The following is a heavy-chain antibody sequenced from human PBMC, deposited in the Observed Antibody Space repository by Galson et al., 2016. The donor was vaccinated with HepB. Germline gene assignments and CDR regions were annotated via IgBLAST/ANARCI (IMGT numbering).Heavy chain of an antibody. CDR3: ARAPHDYGDYIDGFDV. V-gene: IGHV3-53*01. CDR1: GFSVSGNY. D-gene: IGHD4-17*01. CDR2: IYSDGST. J-gene: IGHJ3*01. Sequence: RLSCAASGFSVSGNYMSWVRQAPGKGLEWLSVIYSDGSTSHIDSVKGRFTISNDKSKNTLYLQMNSLRVDDTAVYYCARAPHDYGDYIDGFDVWGQGTMVTVSS.